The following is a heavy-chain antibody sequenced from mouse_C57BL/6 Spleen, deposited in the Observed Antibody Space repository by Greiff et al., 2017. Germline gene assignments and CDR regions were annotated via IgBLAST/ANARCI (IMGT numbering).Heavy chain of an antibody. CDR3: ARSGWLLSMDY. CDR1: GYTFTSYW. J-gene: IGHJ4*01. Sequence: QVQLQQPGAELVRPGSSVKLSCKASGYTFTSYWMDWVKQRPGQGLEWIGNIYPSDSETHYNQKFKDKATLTVDKSSSTAYMQLSSLTSEDSAVYYCARSGWLLSMDYWGQGTSVTVSS. V-gene: IGHV1-61*01. CDR2: IYPSDSET. D-gene: IGHD2-3*01.